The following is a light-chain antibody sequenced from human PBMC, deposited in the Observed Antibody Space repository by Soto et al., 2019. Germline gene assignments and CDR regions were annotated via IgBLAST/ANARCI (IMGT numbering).Light chain of an antibody. CDR3: CSYAGGRNV. CDR2: EVS. CDR1: SSDVGAYNL. J-gene: IGLJ1*01. Sequence: QSAVTQPASVSGSPGQSITISCTGTSSDVGAYNLVSWYQHHPGKVPKLMIYEVSQRPSGVSSRFSGSKSGNTASLTISGLQADDEADYYCCSYAGGRNVFGTGTKLTVL. V-gene: IGLV2-23*02.